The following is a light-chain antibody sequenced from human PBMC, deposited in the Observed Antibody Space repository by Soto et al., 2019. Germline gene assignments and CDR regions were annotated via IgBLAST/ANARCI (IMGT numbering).Light chain of an antibody. CDR1: QSISSW. J-gene: IGKJ4*01. Sequence: DIQMTQSPSTLSASVGDRVTITCRASQSISSWLAWYQQKPGKARNLLIYKASSLESGVPSRFSGSGSGTEFTLTISSLQPDDFATYYCQQYNSYPLTFGGGPKVEIK. V-gene: IGKV1-5*03. CDR3: QQYNSYPLT. CDR2: KAS.